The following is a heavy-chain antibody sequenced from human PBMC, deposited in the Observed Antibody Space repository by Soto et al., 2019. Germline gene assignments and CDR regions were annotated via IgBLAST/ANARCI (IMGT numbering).Heavy chain of an antibody. J-gene: IGHJ4*02. CDR1: GFTFSSYG. D-gene: IGHD3-3*01. V-gene: IGHV3-30*18. CDR3: AKSGIRFLEWIYPDYFDY. CDR2: ISYDGSNK. Sequence: GGSLRLSCAASGFTFSSYGMHWVRQAPGKGLEWVAVISYDGSNKYYADSVKGRFTISRDNSKNTLYLQMNSLRAEDTAVYYCAKSGIRFLEWIYPDYFDYWGQGTMVTV.